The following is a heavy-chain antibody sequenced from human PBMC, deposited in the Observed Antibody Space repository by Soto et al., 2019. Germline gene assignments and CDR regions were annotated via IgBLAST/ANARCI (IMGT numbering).Heavy chain of an antibody. V-gene: IGHV4-39*01. D-gene: IGHD6-13*01. Sequence: SESLSLTCTVSRGSISSYSFYWGWVRQPPGKGLEWIGTIFYSGSTYYNPSLESRVTMSVDTSKSQFSLRLSSVTAADTAVYFCARLRPRVAAAGLFDSWSQGTLVTVSS. CDR2: IFYSGST. CDR3: ARLRPRVAAAGLFDS. CDR1: RGSISSYSFY. J-gene: IGHJ4*02.